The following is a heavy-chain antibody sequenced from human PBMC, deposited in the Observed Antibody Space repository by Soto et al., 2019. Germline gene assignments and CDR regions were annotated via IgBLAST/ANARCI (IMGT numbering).Heavy chain of an antibody. D-gene: IGHD2-2*01. CDR3: AKVPPSAARYYYYYMDV. CDR2: ISGSGGST. V-gene: IGHV3-23*01. CDR1: GFTFSSYA. J-gene: IGHJ6*03. Sequence: PGGSLRLSCAASGFTFSSYAMSWVRQAPGKGLEWVSAISGSGGSTYYADSVKGRFTISRDNSKNTLYLQMNSLRAEDTAVYYCAKVPPSAARYYYYYMDVWGKGTTVTVSS.